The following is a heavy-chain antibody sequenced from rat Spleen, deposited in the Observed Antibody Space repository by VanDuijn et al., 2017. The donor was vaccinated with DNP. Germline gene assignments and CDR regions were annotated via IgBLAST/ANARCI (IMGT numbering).Heavy chain of an antibody. V-gene: IGHV3-3*01. J-gene: IGHJ4*01. CDR3: ARLRLEWEVRAMDA. Sequence: EVQLQESGPGLVKPSQSLSLTCSVTGYSITSRFRWTWIRKFPGNKLEWMGYINSEGSTDYNPSLKSRVPITRDTSKNQFFLQLNSLTTEDTATYYCARLRLEWEVRAMDAWGQGTSVTVSS. CDR2: INSEGST. D-gene: IGHD1-1*01. CDR1: GYSITSRFR.